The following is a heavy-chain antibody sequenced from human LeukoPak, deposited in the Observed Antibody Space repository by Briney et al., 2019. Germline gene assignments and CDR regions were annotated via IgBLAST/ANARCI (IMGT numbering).Heavy chain of an antibody. J-gene: IGHJ5*02. V-gene: IGHV1-69*04. CDR2: IIPILGIA. CDR3: ARDEGYCSSTSCYTFWFDP. D-gene: IGHD2-2*02. Sequence: SVKVSSKASGGAFSSYTISWVRQAPGQGLEWMGRIIPILGIANYAQKFQGRVTITADKSTSTAYMELSSLRSEDTAVYYCARDEGYCSSTSCYTFWFDPWGQGTLVTVSS. CDR1: GGAFSSYT.